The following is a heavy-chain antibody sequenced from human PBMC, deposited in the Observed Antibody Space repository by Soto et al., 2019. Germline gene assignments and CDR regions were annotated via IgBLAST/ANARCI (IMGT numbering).Heavy chain of an antibody. D-gene: IGHD3-3*01. V-gene: IGHV2-5*01. Sequence: QITLKEYGPTLVKPTQTLTLTCTLSGFSLSTSGVGVGWIRQRPGKALEWLALIYWNDDKRYSPSLKSRLTITKDTSKNQVVLTMTNMDPVDTATYYCAHSSLGDFGVVTPFDYWRQGTLVTVSS. CDR1: GFSLSTSGVG. CDR2: IYWNDDK. J-gene: IGHJ4*02. CDR3: AHSSLGDFGVVTPFDY.